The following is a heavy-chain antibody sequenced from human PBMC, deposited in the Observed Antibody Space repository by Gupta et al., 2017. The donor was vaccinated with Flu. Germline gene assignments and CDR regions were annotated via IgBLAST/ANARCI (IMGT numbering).Heavy chain of an antibody. CDR2: IRSRGGNM. CDR1: LRDYD. Sequence: LRDYDMGWIRQAPGKGMECVSYIRSRGGNMNYADSVKGRFTISRDNAKNSLYLQINSLGAEDTAVDYCARTIYDRGNYFDSWGQGTLVTVSS. D-gene: IGHD1-1*01. V-gene: IGHV3-11*01. J-gene: IGHJ4*02. CDR3: ARTIYDRGNYFDS.